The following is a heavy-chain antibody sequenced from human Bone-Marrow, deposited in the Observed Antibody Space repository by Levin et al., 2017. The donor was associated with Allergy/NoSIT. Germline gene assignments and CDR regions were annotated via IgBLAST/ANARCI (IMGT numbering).Heavy chain of an antibody. CDR2: ISSSSSYI. CDR1: GFTFSSYS. J-gene: IGHJ4*02. V-gene: IGHV3-21*01. CDR3: ASFSEDQLLLDY. D-gene: IGHD2-2*01. Sequence: ETLSLTCAASGFTFSSYSMNWVRQAPGKGLEWVSSISSSSSYIYYADSVKGRFTISRDNAKNSLYLQMNSLRAEDTAVYYCASFSEDQLLLDYWGQGTLVTVSS.